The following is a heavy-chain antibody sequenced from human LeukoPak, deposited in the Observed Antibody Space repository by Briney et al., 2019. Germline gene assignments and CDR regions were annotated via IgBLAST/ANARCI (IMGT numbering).Heavy chain of an antibody. CDR1: GGTFSCYA. Sequence: ASVKVSCKASGGTFSCYAISWVRQAPGQGLEWMGGIIPIFGTANYAQKFQGRVTITADESTSTAYMELSSLRSEDTAVYYCASFGAGYGSGSYYYYGMDVWGQGTTVTVSS. CDR3: ASFGAGYGSGSYYYYGMDV. J-gene: IGHJ6*02. CDR2: IIPIFGTA. V-gene: IGHV1-69*13. D-gene: IGHD3-10*01.